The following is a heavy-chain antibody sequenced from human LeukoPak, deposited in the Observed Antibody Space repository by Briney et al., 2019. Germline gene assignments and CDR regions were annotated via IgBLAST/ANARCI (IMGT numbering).Heavy chain of an antibody. D-gene: IGHD3-3*01. CDR1: GGPISSYY. CDR2: IYTSGST. Sequence: PSETLSLTCTVSGGPISSYYWSWIRQPAGKGLEWIGRIYTSGSTNYNPSLKSRVTMSVDTSKNQFSLKLSSVTAADTAVYYCARVGEGYDFWSGYSPSGAFDIWGQGTMVTVSS. J-gene: IGHJ3*02. V-gene: IGHV4-4*07. CDR3: ARVGEGYDFWSGYSPSGAFDI.